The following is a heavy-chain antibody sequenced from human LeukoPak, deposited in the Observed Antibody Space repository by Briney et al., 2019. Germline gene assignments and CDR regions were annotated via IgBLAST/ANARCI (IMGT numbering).Heavy chain of an antibody. Sequence: VASVEVSCKASGYNFTGYYMHWVRQAPGQGVEWMGWINPNSGGTNYAQKFQGRVTMTRDTSISTAYMELSRLRSDDTAVYYCARERTPGSGYGVDYWGQGTVVTVSS. J-gene: IGHJ4*02. V-gene: IGHV1-2*02. CDR2: INPNSGGT. CDR1: GYNFTGYY. CDR3: ARERTPGSGYGVDY. D-gene: IGHD6-25*01.